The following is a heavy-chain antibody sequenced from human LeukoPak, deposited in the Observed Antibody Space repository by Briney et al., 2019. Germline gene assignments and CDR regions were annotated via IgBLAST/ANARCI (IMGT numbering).Heavy chain of an antibody. CDR2: TSTNGDTT. J-gene: IGHJ5*01. V-gene: IGHV3-64D*09. Sequence: GGSLRLSCSASGLTFNNCVMHWVRQAPGKGLEYVSATSTNGDTTYYTDSVKGRFTISRDNSKNTLSLQMSSLRAEDTAVYYCVKDCSRDWNGHWFDSWGQGTLVTVSS. CDR3: VKDCSRDWNGHWFDS. D-gene: IGHD2-21*02. CDR1: GLTFNNCV.